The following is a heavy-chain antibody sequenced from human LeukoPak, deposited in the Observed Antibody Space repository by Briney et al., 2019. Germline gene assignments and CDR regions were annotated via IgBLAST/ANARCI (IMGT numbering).Heavy chain of an antibody. Sequence: PGRSLRPSCATSGFKFDDYGMHWVRQAPRKGLEWVSGISWNGAIMVYADSVKGRFTISRDNAKNSLYLQMNSLRAEDTALYYCAKEISIGGYADGYFYGMDAWGLGTTVTVSS. J-gene: IGHJ6*02. CDR3: AKEISIGGYADGYFYGMDA. V-gene: IGHV3-9*01. CDR2: ISWNGAIM. CDR1: GFKFDDYG. D-gene: IGHD5-12*01.